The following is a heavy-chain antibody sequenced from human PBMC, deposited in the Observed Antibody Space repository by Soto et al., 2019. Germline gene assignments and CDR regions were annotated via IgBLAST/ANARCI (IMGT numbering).Heavy chain of an antibody. V-gene: IGHV3-30*18. CDR1: GFTFATSG. D-gene: IGHD5-12*01. J-gene: IGHJ4*02. Sequence: QVQLVESGGGVVQPGRSLRLSCAASGFTFATSGMHWVRQARGKGLEWVAVISYHGSNKYYADSVKGRFTISRDNSKNSVYLQMNSLIPEDTACLYCAKGLLRGYAEPIDYWGQGTLVTVSS. CDR2: ISYHGSNK. CDR3: AKGLLRGYAEPIDY.